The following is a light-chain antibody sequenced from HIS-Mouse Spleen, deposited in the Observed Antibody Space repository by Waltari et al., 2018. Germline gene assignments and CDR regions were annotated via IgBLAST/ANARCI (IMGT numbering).Light chain of an antibody. CDR2: GNS. CDR3: QSYDSSLSGYVV. CDR1: SSNIGAGYD. J-gene: IGLJ2*01. Sequence: QSVLTQPPSVSGAPGQRVTLSCTGSSSNIGAGYDVHWYQQLPGTAPKLLIYGNSNRPSRVPDRFSGSKSGTSASLAITGVQAEDEADYYCQSYDSSLSGYVVFGGGTKLTVL. V-gene: IGLV1-40*01.